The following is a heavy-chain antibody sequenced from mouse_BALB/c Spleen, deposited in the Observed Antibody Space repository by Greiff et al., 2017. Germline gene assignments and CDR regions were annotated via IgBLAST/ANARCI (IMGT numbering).Heavy chain of an antibody. Sequence: VQLQQSGADLAKPGASVKMSCKASGYTFTSYWMHWVKQRPGQGLEWIGYINPSTGYTEYNQKFKDKATLTADKSSSTAYMQLSSLTSEDSAVYYCARSSMSTTGDWFAYWGQGTLVTVSA. D-gene: IGHD2-4*01. V-gene: IGHV1-7*01. CDR3: ARSSMSTTGDWFAY. CDR2: INPSTGYT. J-gene: IGHJ3*01. CDR1: GYTFTSYW.